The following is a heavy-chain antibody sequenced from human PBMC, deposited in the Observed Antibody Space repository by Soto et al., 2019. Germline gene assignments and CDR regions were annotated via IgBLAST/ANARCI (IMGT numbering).Heavy chain of an antibody. V-gene: IGHV3-30-3*01. CDR3: ARVQAGYYDSSGYDTLAFDI. Sequence: PGGSLRLSCAASGFTLSSYVMDWVRQAPGKGLEWVAVISYDGSNKYYADSVKGRFTISRDNSKNTLYLQMNSLRAEDTAVYYCARVQAGYYDSSGYDTLAFDIWGQGTMVTVSS. CDR1: GFTLSSYV. D-gene: IGHD3-22*01. J-gene: IGHJ3*02. CDR2: ISYDGSNK.